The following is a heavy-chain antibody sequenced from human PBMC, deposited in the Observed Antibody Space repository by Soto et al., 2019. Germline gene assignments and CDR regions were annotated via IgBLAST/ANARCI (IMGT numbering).Heavy chain of an antibody. D-gene: IGHD3-22*01. J-gene: IGHJ4*02. Sequence: GGSLRLSCAASGFTFNNYGMRWVRQAPGKGLEWVSVIGGAGSSIYYADSVEGRFTVSRDDSKNTLYLQMNSLRAEDTVVYYCAKDASDYYDSSGYNFDYWGQGTLVTVSS. CDR2: IGGAGSSI. CDR3: AKDASDYYDSSGYNFDY. V-gene: IGHV3-NL1*01. CDR1: GFTFNNYG.